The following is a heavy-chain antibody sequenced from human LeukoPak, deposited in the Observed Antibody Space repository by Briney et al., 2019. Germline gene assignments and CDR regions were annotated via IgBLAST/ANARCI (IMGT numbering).Heavy chain of an antibody. CDR1: GFTFSSYA. CDR3: ARGGVGSHDY. V-gene: IGHV3-23*01. D-gene: IGHD3-10*01. Sequence: GGSLRLSCAASGFTFSSYAMSWVRQAPGKGLEWVSAISGSGGSTYYADSVKGRFTISRDNTKNTLSLQMNSLRADDTAVYYCARGGVGSHDYWGQGTLVTVSS. J-gene: IGHJ4*02. CDR2: ISGSGGST.